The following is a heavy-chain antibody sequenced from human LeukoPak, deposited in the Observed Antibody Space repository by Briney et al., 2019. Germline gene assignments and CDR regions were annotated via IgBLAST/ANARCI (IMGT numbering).Heavy chain of an antibody. V-gene: IGHV3-20*04. CDR3: ARELVGAPNFDY. Sequence: GGSLRLSCAASGFTFDDYAMSWVRQAPGKGLEWVSRINWNGGSTGYADSVKGRFTISRDNAKNSLYLQMNSLRAKDMALYYCARELVGAPNFDYWGQGTRVTVSS. CDR1: GFTFDDYA. CDR2: INWNGGST. D-gene: IGHD1-26*01. J-gene: IGHJ4*02.